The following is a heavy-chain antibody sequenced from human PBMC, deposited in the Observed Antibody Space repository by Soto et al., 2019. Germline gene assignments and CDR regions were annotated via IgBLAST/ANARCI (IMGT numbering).Heavy chain of an antibody. V-gene: IGHV4-31*03. CDR1: GGSVGSRGYF. D-gene: IGHD6-6*01. Sequence: QVQLQESGPGLVKPSQTLSLTCTVAGGSVGSRGYFWTWIRQPPGKGLEWIVSTLYSGSTYYNPSLTSRVSISVDSSKNHCSLGLTSLTAADTAVYYCARACDYSTASGIDYWGQGTLVTVSS. CDR2: TLYSGST. J-gene: IGHJ4*02. CDR3: ARACDYSTASGIDY.